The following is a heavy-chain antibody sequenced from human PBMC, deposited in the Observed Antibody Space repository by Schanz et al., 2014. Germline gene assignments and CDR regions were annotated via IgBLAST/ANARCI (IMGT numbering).Heavy chain of an antibody. CDR3: ARDGYRNGRPFDH. Sequence: EVQLVESGGGLVKPGGSLRLSCAASGFTFSNYWIHWVRQAPGKGLVWVSRIDADGNSTSYADSVKGRFTISRDTAENSVYLQMNSLRAEDTAVYYCARDGYRNGRPFDHWGQGTRVTVSA. CDR1: GFTFSNYW. CDR2: IDADGNST. J-gene: IGHJ4*02. V-gene: IGHV3-74*01. D-gene: IGHD5-18*01.